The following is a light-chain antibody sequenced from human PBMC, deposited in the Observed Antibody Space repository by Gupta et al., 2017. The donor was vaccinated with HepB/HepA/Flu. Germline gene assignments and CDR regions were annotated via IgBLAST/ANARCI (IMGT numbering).Light chain of an antibody. J-gene: IGKJ2*01. CDR3: QQRSNWPPYT. Sequence: EIVLTHSPATLSLSPGERATLSCRASQSVSSYLAWYQQKPGQAPRLLIYDASNRATGIPARLSGSGSGTDFTLTISNLEPEDFAVYYCQQRSNWPPYTFGQGTKLEIK. CDR2: DAS. V-gene: IGKV3-11*01. CDR1: QSVSSY.